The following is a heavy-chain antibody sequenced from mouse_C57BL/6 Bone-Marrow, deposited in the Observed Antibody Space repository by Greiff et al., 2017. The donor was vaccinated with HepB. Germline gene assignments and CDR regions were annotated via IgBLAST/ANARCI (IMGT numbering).Heavy chain of an antibody. Sequence: QVHVKQSGAELARPGASVKLSCKASGYTFTSYGISWVKQRTGQGLEWIGEIYPRSGNTYYNEKFKGKATLTADKSSSTAYMELRSLTSEDSAVYFCARRGYYGSSSFAYWGQGTLVTVSA. CDR1: GYTFTSYG. J-gene: IGHJ3*01. CDR2: IYPRSGNT. V-gene: IGHV1-81*01. CDR3: ARRGYYGSSSFAY. D-gene: IGHD1-1*01.